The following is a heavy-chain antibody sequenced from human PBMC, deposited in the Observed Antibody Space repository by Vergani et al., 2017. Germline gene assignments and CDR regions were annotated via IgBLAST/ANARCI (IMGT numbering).Heavy chain of an antibody. D-gene: IGHD4-17*01. CDR3: AKDNYGDYPHYFDY. J-gene: IGHJ4*02. V-gene: IGHV3-9*01. Sequence: EVQLVESGGGLVQPGRSLRLSCAASGFTFDDYAMHWVRQAPGKGLGWVSGISWNSGSIGYADSVKGRFTISRDNAKNSLYLQMNSLRAEDTALYYCAKDNYGDYPHYFDYWGQGTRVTVSS. CDR2: ISWNSGSI. CDR1: GFTFDDYA.